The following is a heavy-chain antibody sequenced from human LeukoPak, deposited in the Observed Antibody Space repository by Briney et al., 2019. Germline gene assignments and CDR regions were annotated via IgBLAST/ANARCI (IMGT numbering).Heavy chain of an antibody. D-gene: IGHD3-22*01. CDR3: ARDQEYDSSGYYLDY. V-gene: IGHV1-69*04. CDR2: IIPILGIA. CDR1: GGTFSSYA. Sequence: ASVKVSCKASGGTFSSYAISWVRQAPGQGLEWMGRIIPILGIANYAQKFQGRVTITADKSTSTAYMGLSSLRSEDTAVYYCARDQEYDSSGYYLDYWGQGTLVTVSS. J-gene: IGHJ4*02.